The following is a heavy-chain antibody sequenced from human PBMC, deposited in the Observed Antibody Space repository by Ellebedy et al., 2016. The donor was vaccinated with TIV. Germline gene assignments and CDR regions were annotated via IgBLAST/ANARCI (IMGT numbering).Heavy chain of an antibody. CDR2: ITNTGSNT. CDR3: GRAREPGYFAYYYYGMDV. D-gene: IGHD3-9*01. Sequence: GESLKISCAASGFIFGDYYMSWVRQAPGKGLEWVSYITNTGSNTYYADSVKGRFTVPRDNAKNSLYLQMNSLRAEDTAVYYCGRAREPGYFAYYYYGMDVWGQGTTVTVSS. J-gene: IGHJ6*02. CDR1: GFIFGDYY. V-gene: IGHV3-11*01.